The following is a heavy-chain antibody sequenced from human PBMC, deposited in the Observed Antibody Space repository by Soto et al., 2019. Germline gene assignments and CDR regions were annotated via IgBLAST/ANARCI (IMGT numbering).Heavy chain of an antibody. CDR2: IDPSDSYT. J-gene: IGHJ6*02. Sequence: GESLKISCKGSGYSFTSYWISWVRQMPGKGLEWMGRIDPSDSYTNYSPSFQGHVTISADKSISNAYLQWSSLRASDSAMYYCARHRGRVPAANIYYYYGMDVWGQGTTVTVSS. V-gene: IGHV5-10-1*01. CDR3: ARHRGRVPAANIYYYYGMDV. CDR1: GYSFTSYW. D-gene: IGHD2-2*01.